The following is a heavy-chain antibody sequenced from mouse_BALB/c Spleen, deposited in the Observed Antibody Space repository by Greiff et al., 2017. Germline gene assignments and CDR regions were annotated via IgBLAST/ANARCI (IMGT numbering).Heavy chain of an antibody. D-gene: IGHD2-12*01. Sequence: EVKLVETGGGLVQPGGSLRLACATSGFTFTDDYMSWVRQPPGKALEWLGFIRNKANGYTTEYSASVKGRFTISRDNSQSILYLQLNTRRAEDSATYSCATTYYAIDYWCPGTSVTVSS. V-gene: IGHV7-3*02. CDR1: GFTFTDDY. CDR3: ATTYYAIDY. J-gene: IGHJ4*01. CDR2: IRNKANGYTT.